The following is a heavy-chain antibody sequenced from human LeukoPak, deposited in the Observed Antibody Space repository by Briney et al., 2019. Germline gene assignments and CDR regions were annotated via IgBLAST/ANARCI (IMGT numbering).Heavy chain of an antibody. J-gene: IGHJ4*02. D-gene: IGHD5-18*01. V-gene: IGHV3-48*03. Sequence: GGSLRLSCAASGFTFSSYEMNWVRQAPGKGLEWVSYISSSGSTIYYADSVKGRFTISRDNAKNSLYLQMNSLRAEDTAVYYCARVDSYGQQAPFDYWGQGTLVTVSS. CDR2: ISSSGSTI. CDR3: ARVDSYGQQAPFDY. CDR1: GFTFSSYE.